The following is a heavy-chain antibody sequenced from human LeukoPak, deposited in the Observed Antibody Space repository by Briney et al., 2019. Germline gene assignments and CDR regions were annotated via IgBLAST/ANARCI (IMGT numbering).Heavy chain of an antibody. CDR3: AREEGAFDY. CDR2: IRNDGSNK. Sequence: PGGSLRLSCAASGFTFSSYAMHWVRQAPGKGLEWVTFIRNDGSNKYYADSVKGRFTISRDNSKNTLYLQMNSLRAEDTAVYYCAREEGAFDYWGQGTLVTVSS. CDR1: GFTFSSYA. V-gene: IGHV3-30*02. J-gene: IGHJ4*02.